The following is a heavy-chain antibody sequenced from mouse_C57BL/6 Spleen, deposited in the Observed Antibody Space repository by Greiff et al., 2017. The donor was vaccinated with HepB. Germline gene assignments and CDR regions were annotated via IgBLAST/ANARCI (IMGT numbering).Heavy chain of an antibody. CDR2: INPSNGGT. CDR3: ARDSNPRWYFDV. V-gene: IGHV1-53*01. Sequence: QVQLKQPGTELVKPGASVKLSCKASGYTFTSYWMHWVKQRPGQGLEWIGNINPSNGGTNYNEKFKSKATLTVDKSSSTAYMQLSSLTSEDSAVYYCARDSNPRWYFDVWGTGTTVTVSS. D-gene: IGHD2-5*01. J-gene: IGHJ1*03. CDR1: GYTFTSYW.